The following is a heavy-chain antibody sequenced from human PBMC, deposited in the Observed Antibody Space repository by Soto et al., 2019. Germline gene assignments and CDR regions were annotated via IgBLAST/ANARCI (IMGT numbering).Heavy chain of an antibody. CDR3: AADTPAGRLAYYYGMDV. D-gene: IGHD6-13*01. V-gene: IGHV1-58*01. Sequence: AASVKVSCKASGFTFTSSAVQWVRQARGQRLEWIGWIVVGSGNTNYAQKFQERVTITRDMSTSTAYMELSSLRSEDTAVYYCAADTPAGRLAYYYGMDVWGQGTTVTVSS. CDR1: GFTFTSSA. CDR2: IVVGSGNT. J-gene: IGHJ6*02.